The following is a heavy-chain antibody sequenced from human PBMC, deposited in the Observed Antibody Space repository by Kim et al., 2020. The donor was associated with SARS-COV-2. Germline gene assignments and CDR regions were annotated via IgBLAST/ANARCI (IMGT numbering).Heavy chain of an antibody. Sequence: GGSLRLSCAASGFTFSSYGMHWVRQAPGKGLEWVAVIWYDGSNKYYADSVKGRFTISRDNSKNTLYLQMNSLRAEDTAVYYCAREAPMWYSSGYFDYWGQGTLVTVSS. CDR2: IWYDGSNK. CDR1: GFTFSSYG. CDR3: AREAPMWYSSGYFDY. J-gene: IGHJ4*02. V-gene: IGHV3-33*01. D-gene: IGHD6-19*01.